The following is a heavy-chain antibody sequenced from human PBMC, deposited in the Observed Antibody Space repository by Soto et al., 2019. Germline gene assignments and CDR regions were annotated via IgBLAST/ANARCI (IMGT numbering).Heavy chain of an antibody. CDR2: ISYDGSNK. J-gene: IGHJ6*02. CDR1: GFPFSRYA. Sequence: QVQLVESGGGVGQPGSSLRLSCAASGFPFSRYAMHWVRQAPGKGLECVAVISYDGSNKYHADSEKGRFTISRDNSKNTLFLQMDSLRGDYTAMYYCSKDLAYYGSGTYYALDVWCQGTTFTVSS. V-gene: IGHV3-30*18. D-gene: IGHD3-10*01. CDR3: SKDLAYYGSGTYYALDV.